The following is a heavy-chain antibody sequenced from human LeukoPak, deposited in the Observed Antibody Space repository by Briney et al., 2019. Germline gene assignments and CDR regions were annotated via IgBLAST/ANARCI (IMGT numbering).Heavy chain of an antibody. V-gene: IGHV3-21*01. J-gene: IGHJ4*02. CDR1: GFTFSDYY. D-gene: IGHD2-15*01. CDR2: ISTSSTYI. Sequence: GGSLRLSCAASGFTFSDYYMTWVRQAPGKGLEWVSSISTSSTYIYYADSVKGRFTISRDNAKDSLYLQMNSLRAEDTAVYYCARDSLGYCSGGNCPIDSWGQGTLVTVSS. CDR3: ARDSLGYCSGGNCPIDS.